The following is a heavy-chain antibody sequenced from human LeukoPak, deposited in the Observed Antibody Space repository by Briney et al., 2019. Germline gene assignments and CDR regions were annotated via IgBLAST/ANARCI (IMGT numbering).Heavy chain of an antibody. D-gene: IGHD5-18*01. J-gene: IGHJ4*02. CDR1: GFTFSSYS. CDR2: ISSSSSYI. Sequence: GGSLRLSCAASGFTFSSYSMNWVRQAPGKGLEWVSSISSSSSYIYYADSVKGRFTISRDNAKNSLYLQMNSLRAEDTAVYYCARAQGYSYGYFDYWGQGTLVTVSS. V-gene: IGHV3-21*01. CDR3: ARAQGYSYGYFDY.